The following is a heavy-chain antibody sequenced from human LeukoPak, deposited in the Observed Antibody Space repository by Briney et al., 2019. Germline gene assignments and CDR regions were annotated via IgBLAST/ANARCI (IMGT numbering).Heavy chain of an antibody. V-gene: IGHV1-2*02. CDR3: ARVGESGIAAAGTWFDP. J-gene: IGHJ5*02. D-gene: IGHD6-13*01. CDR2: INPNSGGT. CDR1: GYTFTSYD. Sequence: ASVKVSCKASGYTFTSYDINWVRQATGQGLEWMGWINPNSGGTNYAQKFQGRVTMTRDTSISTAYMELSRLRSDDTAVYYCARVGESGIAAAGTWFDPWGQGTLVTVSS.